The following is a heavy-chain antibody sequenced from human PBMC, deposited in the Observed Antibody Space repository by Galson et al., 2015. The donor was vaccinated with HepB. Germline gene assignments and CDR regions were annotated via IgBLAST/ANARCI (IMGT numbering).Heavy chain of an antibody. CDR2: VNDAGTFK. CDR1: GFTFSTYA. Sequence: SLRLSCAASGFTFSTYAMHWVRQAPGEGMVGVSRVNDAGTFKTYADSGMGRLTISRDNAKNTLYLQMNSLRAEDTAVYYCAREGNCAGGCFHFDSWGQGSLITVPS. D-gene: IGHD2-21*02. CDR3: AREGNCAGGCFHFDS. J-gene: IGHJ5*01. V-gene: IGHV3-74*01.